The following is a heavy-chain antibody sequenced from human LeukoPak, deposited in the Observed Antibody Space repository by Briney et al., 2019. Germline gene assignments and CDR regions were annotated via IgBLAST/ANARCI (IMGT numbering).Heavy chain of an antibody. CDR2: INTNTGNP. V-gene: IGHV7-4-1*02. CDR1: GYTFTSYA. CDR3: ARQLTITMVRGVIAWFDP. J-gene: IGHJ5*02. D-gene: IGHD3-10*01. Sequence: ASVKASCKASGYTFTSYAMNWVRQAPGQGLEWMGWINTNTGNPTYAQGFTGRFVFSLDTSVSTAYLQISSLKAEDTAVYYCARQLTITMVRGVIAWFDPWGQGTLVTVSS.